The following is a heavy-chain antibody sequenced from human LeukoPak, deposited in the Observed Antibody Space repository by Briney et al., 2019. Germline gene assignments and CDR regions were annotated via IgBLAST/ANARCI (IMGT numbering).Heavy chain of an antibody. CDR1: GDSVSSNSAA. CDR2: TYYRSKWYN. Sequence: SQTLSLTCAISGDSVSSNSAAWNWIRQSPSRGLEWLGRTYYRSKWYNGYAVSVKSRITINPDTSKSLFSLQLNSVTPEDTAVYYCARLYCSSTSCFNDAFDIWGQGTMVTVSS. D-gene: IGHD2-2*01. CDR3: ARLYCSSTSCFNDAFDI. V-gene: IGHV6-1*01. J-gene: IGHJ3*02.